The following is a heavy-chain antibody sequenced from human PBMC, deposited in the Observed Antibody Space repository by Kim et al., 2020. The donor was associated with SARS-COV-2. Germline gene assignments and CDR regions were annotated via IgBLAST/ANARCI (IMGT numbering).Heavy chain of an antibody. V-gene: IGHV3-9*01. Sequence: GGSLRLSCAASGFTFDDYAMHWVRQAPGKGLEWVSGISWNSGSIGYADSVKGRFTISRDNAKNSLYLQMNSLRAEDTALYYCAKDRYSSSWYSWWPLPQPFDYWGQGTLVTVSS. D-gene: IGHD6-13*01. CDR3: AKDRYSSSWYSWWPLPQPFDY. CDR1: GFTFDDYA. J-gene: IGHJ4*02. CDR2: ISWNSGSI.